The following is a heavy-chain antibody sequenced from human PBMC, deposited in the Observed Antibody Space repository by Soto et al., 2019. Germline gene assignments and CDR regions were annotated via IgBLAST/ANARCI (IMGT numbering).Heavy chain of an antibody. Sequence: DVQILESGGGLVEPGGSLRLSCAASGFSVSTYGVTWVRKGPGKGLEWVSGVSGGSGATHYRDSVKGRFTITTDYPENTAYLQMNSLRVEDTAVYYCTRWNGYGDLWGQGILVTVS. CDR2: VSGGSGAT. V-gene: IGHV3-23*01. CDR3: TRWNGYGDL. D-gene: IGHD1-1*01. CDR1: GFSVSTYG. J-gene: IGHJ5*02.